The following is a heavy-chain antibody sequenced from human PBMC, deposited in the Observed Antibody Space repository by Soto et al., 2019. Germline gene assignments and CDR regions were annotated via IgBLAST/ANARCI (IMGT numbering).Heavy chain of an antibody. CDR1: GFTFSSYG. D-gene: IGHD3-22*01. J-gene: IGHJ6*02. CDR3: ARNYYDSSGHGDGMDV. V-gene: IGHV3-33*01. Sequence: PGGSLRLSXAASGFTFSSYGMHWVRQAPGKGLEWVAVIWYDGSNKYYADSVKGRFTISRDNSKNTLYLQMNSLRAEDTAVYYCARNYYDSSGHGDGMDVWGQGTTVTVSS. CDR2: IWYDGSNK.